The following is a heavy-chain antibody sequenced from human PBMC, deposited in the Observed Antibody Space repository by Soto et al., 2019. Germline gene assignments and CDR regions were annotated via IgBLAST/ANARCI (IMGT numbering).Heavy chain of an antibody. V-gene: IGHV2-5*02. CDR2: IYWDDDK. CDR1: GFSLSTSGVG. CDR3: AHRPQIGYDDAFDI. D-gene: IGHD5-12*01. Sequence: QITLKESGPTLVKPTQTLTLTCTFSGFSLSTSGVGVSWIRQPPGKALEWLALIYWDDDKRYSPSLKSRLTITKDTSKKQVVLTMTNMEPVDTATYYCAHRPQIGYDDAFDIWGQGTMVTVSS. J-gene: IGHJ3*02.